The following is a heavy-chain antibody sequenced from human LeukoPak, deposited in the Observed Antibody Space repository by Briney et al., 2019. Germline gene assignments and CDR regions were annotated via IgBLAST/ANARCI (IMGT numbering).Heavy chain of an antibody. CDR3: AGGVLRYFDWLPQDYYYYGMDV. D-gene: IGHD3-9*01. CDR2: ISSSGSTI. J-gene: IGHJ6*02. Sequence: GGSLRLSCAASGFTFSDYYMSWIRQAPGKGLEWVSYISSSGSTIYYADSVKGRFTISRDNAKNSLYLQMNRLRAEDTAVYYCAGGVLRYFDWLPQDYYYYGMDVWGQGTTVTVSS. CDR1: GFTFSDYY. V-gene: IGHV3-11*01.